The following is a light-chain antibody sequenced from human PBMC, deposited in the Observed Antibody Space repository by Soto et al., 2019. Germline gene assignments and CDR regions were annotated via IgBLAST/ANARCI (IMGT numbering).Light chain of an antibody. J-gene: IGLJ1*01. V-gene: IGLV2-14*01. CDR3: SSFTISSTLYV. CDR2: KVS. CDR1: SSDIGGYNY. Sequence: QSVLTQPASVSGSPGQSITISCAGTSSDIGGYNYVSWYQQHPGKAPKVLIYKVSNRPSGVSNRFSGSKSGNTASLTISGLQAEDEADYYCSSFTISSTLYVFGSGTKLTVL.